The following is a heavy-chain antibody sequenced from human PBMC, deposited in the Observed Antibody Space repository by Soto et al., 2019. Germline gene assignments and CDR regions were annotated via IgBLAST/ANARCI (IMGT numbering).Heavy chain of an antibody. J-gene: IGHJ4*02. CDR2: IYYSGST. D-gene: IGHD4-4*01. CDR1: GGSISSGDYY. V-gene: IGHV4-30-4*01. CDR3: ARVGNADYSNFD. Sequence: SETLSLTCTVSGGSISSGDYYWSWIRQPPGKGLEWIGYIYYSGSTYYNPSLKGRVTISVDTSKNQFSLKLSSVTAADTAVYYCARVGNADYSNFDWGQGTLVTVSS.